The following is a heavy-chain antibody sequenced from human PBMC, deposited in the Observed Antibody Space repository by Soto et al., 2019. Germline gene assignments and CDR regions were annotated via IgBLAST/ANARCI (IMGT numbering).Heavy chain of an antibody. CDR2: INHSGST. V-gene: IGHV4-34*01. CDR1: GGSFSGYY. J-gene: IGHJ4*02. Sequence: SETLSLTCAVYGGSFSGYYWSWIRQPPGKGLEWIGEINHSGSTNYNPSLKSRVTISVDTSKNQFSLKLSSVTAADTAVYYCARRLRPTLNKLYYFDYWGQGTLVTVSS. D-gene: IGHD4-17*01. CDR3: ARRLRPTLNKLYYFDY.